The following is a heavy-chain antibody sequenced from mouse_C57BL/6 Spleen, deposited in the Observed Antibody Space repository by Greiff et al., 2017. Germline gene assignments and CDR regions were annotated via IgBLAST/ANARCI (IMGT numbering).Heavy chain of an antibody. V-gene: IGHV5-16*01. D-gene: IGHD2-2*01. CDR2: INYDGSST. CDR1: GFTFSDYY. Sequence: EVNVVESEGGLVQPGSSMKLSCTASGFTFSDYYMAWVRQVPEKGLEWVANINYDGSSTYYLDSLKSRFIISRDNAKNILYLQMSSLKSEDTATYYCAREGLRYWYFDVWGTGTTVTVSS. CDR3: AREGLRYWYFDV. J-gene: IGHJ1*03.